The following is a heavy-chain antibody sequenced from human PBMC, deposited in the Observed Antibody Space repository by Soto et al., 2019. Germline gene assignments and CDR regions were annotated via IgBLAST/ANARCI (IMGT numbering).Heavy chain of an antibody. J-gene: IGHJ6*03. D-gene: IGHD2-15*01. Sequence: PSETLSLTCAVYGGSFSGYYWSWIRQPPGKGLEWIGEINHSGSTNYNPSLKSRVTISVDTSKNQFSLKLSSVTAADTAVYYCARALKDIVVVVAAPWYYYYYYMDVWGKGTTVTVSS. V-gene: IGHV4-34*01. CDR3: ARALKDIVVVVAAPWYYYYYYMDV. CDR2: INHSGST. CDR1: GGSFSGYY.